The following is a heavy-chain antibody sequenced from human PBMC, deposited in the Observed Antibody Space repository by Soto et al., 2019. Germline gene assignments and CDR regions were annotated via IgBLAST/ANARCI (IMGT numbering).Heavy chain of an antibody. CDR1: GFTFTSSA. V-gene: IGHV1-58*01. Sequence: GASVKVCSKASGFTFTSSAVQWVRQARGQRLEWIGWIVVGSGNTNYAQKFQERVTITRDMSTSTAYMEWSSLKASDTAMYYCAIGITVRSAIWVPVAKIKGLNAFDIWGQGTMVTVSS. D-gene: IGHD2-2*01. J-gene: IGHJ3*02. CDR3: AIGITVRSAIWVPVAKIKGLNAFDI. CDR2: IVVGSGNT.